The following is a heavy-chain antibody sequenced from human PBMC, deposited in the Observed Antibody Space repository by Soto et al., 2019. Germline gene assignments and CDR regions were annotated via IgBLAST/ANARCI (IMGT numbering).Heavy chain of an antibody. CDR1: GASVSSSHW. V-gene: IGHV4-4*02. J-gene: IGHJ4*02. CDR2: IYHVGFT. Sequence: QVHLQESGPGLVKPSGTLSLTCGVSGASVSSSHWWTWVRQPPGKGLEWIGEIYHVGFTSYNPSLKSRVIMSMDQSRNQFSLIMSSVTAADAAVYYCASVRPPTSTIPAAVLYYFDFWGQGSQVTV. CDR3: ASVRPPTSTIPAAVLYYFDF. D-gene: IGHD2-2*01.